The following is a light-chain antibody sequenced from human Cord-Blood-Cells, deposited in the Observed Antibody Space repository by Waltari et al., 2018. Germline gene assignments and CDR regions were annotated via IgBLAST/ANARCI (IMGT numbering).Light chain of an antibody. CDR2: KVS. CDR1: QSLVYSDGNTY. V-gene: IGKV2-30*01. Sequence: DVGMTQSPLSLPVTLGQPASLHCRSRQSLVYSDGNTYLNWFQQRPGQSPRRLIYKVSNRDSGVPDRFSGSGSGTDFTLKISRVEAEDVGVYYCMQGTHWPYRFGQGTKLEIK. CDR3: MQGTHWPYR. J-gene: IGKJ2*03.